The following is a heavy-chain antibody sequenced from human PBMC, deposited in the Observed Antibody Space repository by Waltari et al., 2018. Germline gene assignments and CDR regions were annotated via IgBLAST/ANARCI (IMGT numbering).Heavy chain of an antibody. CDR1: GYTFTSYD. J-gene: IGHJ6*03. Sequence: QVQLVQSGAEVKKPGASVKVSCKASGYTFTSYDINWVRQATGQGLEWMGWMNPNRGNTGYAQKFQGRVTMTRNTSISTAYMEQSSLRSEDKAVYYCARGLRELADYYYYYYMDVWGKGTTVTVSS. CDR2: MNPNRGNT. CDR3: ARGLRELADYYYYYYMDV. D-gene: IGHD3-3*01. V-gene: IGHV1-8*01.